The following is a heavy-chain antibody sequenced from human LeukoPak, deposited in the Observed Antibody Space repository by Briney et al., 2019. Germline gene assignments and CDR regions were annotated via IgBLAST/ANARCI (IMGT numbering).Heavy chain of an antibody. D-gene: IGHD5-18*01. Sequence: SETMSLTCTVSGGSISSYYWSWIRQPAGNGLEWIGRIYTSGSTNYHPSLKCRVTMSVDTSKNQFSLKLSSVTAADTAVYYCARDRGYSYGYNWFDPWGQGTLVTVSS. CDR2: IYTSGST. CDR1: GGSISSYY. CDR3: ARDRGYSYGYNWFDP. V-gene: IGHV4-4*07. J-gene: IGHJ5*02.